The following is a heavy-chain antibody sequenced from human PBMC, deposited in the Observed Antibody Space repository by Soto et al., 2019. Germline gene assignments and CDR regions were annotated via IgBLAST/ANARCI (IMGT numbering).Heavy chain of an antibody. CDR1: GFTFSSYG. CDR3: AKGSDFWSGYPTDY. Sequence: QPGGSLRLSCAASGFTFSSYGMHWVRQAPGKGLEWVAVISYDGSNKYYADSVKGRFTISRDNSKNTLYLQMNSLRAEDTAVYYCAKGSDFWSGYPTDYWGQGTLVTVSS. CDR2: ISYDGSNK. J-gene: IGHJ4*02. V-gene: IGHV3-30*18. D-gene: IGHD3-3*01.